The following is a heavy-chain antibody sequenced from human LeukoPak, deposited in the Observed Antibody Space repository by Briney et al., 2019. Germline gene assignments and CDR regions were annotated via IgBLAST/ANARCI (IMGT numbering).Heavy chain of an antibody. Sequence: PGGSLRLSCVASGFTLRGYVMNWVRQTPGKGLEWVSSISGSGDSTFYADSVKGRFTISRDNAKNTLYLQMNSLRVEDTAVYYCAREWSGFGELPDYWGQGTLVTVSS. CDR3: AREWSGFGELPDY. CDR1: GFTLRGYV. CDR2: ISGSGDST. V-gene: IGHV3-23*01. J-gene: IGHJ4*02. D-gene: IGHD3-10*01.